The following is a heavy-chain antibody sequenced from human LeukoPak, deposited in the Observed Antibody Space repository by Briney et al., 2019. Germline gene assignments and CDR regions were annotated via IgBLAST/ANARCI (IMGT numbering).Heavy chain of an antibody. J-gene: IGHJ4*02. V-gene: IGHV3-30-3*01. D-gene: IGHD1-26*01. CDR1: AFTFNSYA. CDR2: ILYDGSNK. Sequence: PGRSLRLSCAASAFTFNSYAMHGVRQAPGKGLEGVAGILYDGSNKYHADSVKGRFTISRDNSKSTLYLQMNSLRAEDTAVYYCARAGVGSTLYFDYWGQGALVTVSS. CDR3: ARAGVGSTLYFDY.